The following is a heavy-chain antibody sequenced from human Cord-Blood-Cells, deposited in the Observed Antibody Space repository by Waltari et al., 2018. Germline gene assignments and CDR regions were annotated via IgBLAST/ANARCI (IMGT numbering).Heavy chain of an antibody. D-gene: IGHD6-25*01. Sequence: EVQLVESGGGLIQTGGCLRLSCAASGFPVSSNHMSWVRQAPGKGLEWVSVIYSGGSTYYADSWKGRCPISRDNSKNTLYLQMNSLRAEDTAVYYCARDPTGYSAAWGHGTLVTVSS. J-gene: IGHJ4*01. V-gene: IGHV3-53*01. CDR1: GFPVSSNH. CDR2: IYSGGST. CDR3: ARDPTGYSAA.